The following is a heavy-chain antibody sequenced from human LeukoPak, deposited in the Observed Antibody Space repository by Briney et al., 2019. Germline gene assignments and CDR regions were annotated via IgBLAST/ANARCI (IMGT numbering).Heavy chain of an antibody. J-gene: IGHJ4*02. CDR2: IYPGDSDT. D-gene: IGHD3-3*01. Sequence: GESLQISCKGSGYIFTSYWIGWVRQLPGKGLEWMGIIYPGDSDTRYSPSFQGQVTISADKSISTAYLQWSSLKASDTAMYYCARGSYDFWSGYYFDYWGQGTLVTVSS. CDR1: GYIFTSYW. CDR3: ARGSYDFWSGYYFDY. V-gene: IGHV5-51*01.